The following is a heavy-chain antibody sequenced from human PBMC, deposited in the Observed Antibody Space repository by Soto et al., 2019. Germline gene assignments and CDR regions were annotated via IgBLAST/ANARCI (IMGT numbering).Heavy chain of an antibody. D-gene: IGHD3-16*01. CDR1: GLMYSSYS. J-gene: IGHJ6*02. Sequence: EVQLVKSGRGLVKPGGSVRLSCVASGLMYSSYSMSWVRQAPGKGLESVAFISLSGSQINYAASVEGRFTISRDNAKNALYLQMNTVRVEDTAIYYCARVISCGGGTCSSVHQYYGMDVWGPGTTVTVSS. V-gene: IGHV3-21*01. CDR2: ISLSGSQI. CDR3: ARVISCGGGTCSSVHQYYGMDV.